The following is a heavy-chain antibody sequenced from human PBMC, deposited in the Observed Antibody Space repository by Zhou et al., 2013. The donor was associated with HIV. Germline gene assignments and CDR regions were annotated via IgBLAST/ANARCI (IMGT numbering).Heavy chain of an antibody. Sequence: QVQLVQSGAEVKKPGSSVKVSCKASGGTISSYAFSWVRQARGQGLEWMGGIIPIFATATYSQKFQGRVTITTDESTTTAYMELSRLTSEDTAVYYCARQGVDSGSGRLYYMDVWGKGTKVTVSS. J-gene: IGHJ6*03. V-gene: IGHV1-69*05. CDR2: IIPIFATA. CDR3: ARQGVDSGSGRLYYMDV. CDR1: GGTISSYA. D-gene: IGHD3-10*01.